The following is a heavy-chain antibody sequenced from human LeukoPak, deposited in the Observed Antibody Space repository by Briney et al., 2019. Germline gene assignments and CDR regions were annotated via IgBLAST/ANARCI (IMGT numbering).Heavy chain of an antibody. Sequence: PGGSLRLSCAASGFTFGDYWMHWVRQAPGKGLEWVAFIRYDGSNKYYADSVKGRFTISRDNSKNTLYLQMNSLRAEDTAVYYCAKDLVGASAFDIWGQGTMVTVSS. J-gene: IGHJ3*02. D-gene: IGHD1-26*01. CDR1: GFTFGDYW. V-gene: IGHV3-30*02. CDR2: IRYDGSNK. CDR3: AKDLVGASAFDI.